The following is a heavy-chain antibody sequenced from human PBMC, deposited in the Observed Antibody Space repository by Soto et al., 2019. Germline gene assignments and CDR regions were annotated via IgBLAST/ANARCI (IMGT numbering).Heavy chain of an antibody. CDR3: AKGARKWLVTSDFNY. V-gene: IGHV3-30*18. D-gene: IGHD6-19*01. J-gene: IGHJ4*02. CDR1: GFTFSDYA. CDR2: VYQDGRNT. Sequence: VQLVESGGGVVQPGRSLRLSCSASGFTFSDYAMHWVRQAPGKGLEWVAVVYQDGRNTHYAESVKGRFTISRDSSKNTVSLEMTSLRAEDTAVYYCAKGARKWLVTSDFNYWGQGALVTVSS.